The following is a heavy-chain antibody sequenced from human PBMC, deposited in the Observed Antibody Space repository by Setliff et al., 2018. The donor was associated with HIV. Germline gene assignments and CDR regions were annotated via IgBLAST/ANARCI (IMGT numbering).Heavy chain of an antibody. D-gene: IGHD1-1*01. J-gene: IGHJ4*02. CDR3: ARQLSNSLES. CDR2: ISTYNGNT. Sequence: GASVKVSCKASGYTFTSHGISWVRQAPGQGLEWRGWISTYNGNTKYAQKVQGRVTMTRDTSINTAYMEFSSLRSDDTAVYYCARQLSNSLESWGQGTLVTVS. CDR1: GYTFTSHG. V-gene: IGHV1-18*01.